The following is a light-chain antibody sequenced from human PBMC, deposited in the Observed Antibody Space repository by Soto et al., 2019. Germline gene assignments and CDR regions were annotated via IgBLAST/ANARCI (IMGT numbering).Light chain of an antibody. CDR2: GNS. V-gene: IGLV1-40*01. CDR1: SSNIGAGYD. CDR3: QSYDSSLSVVV. J-gene: IGLJ2*01. Sequence: QSVLTQPPSVSGAPGQRGTISCTGSSSNIGAGYDVHWYQQLPGTAPKLLIYGNSNRPSGVPDRFSGSKSGTSASLAITGLQAEDEADYYCQSYDSSLSVVVFGGGTKRTVL.